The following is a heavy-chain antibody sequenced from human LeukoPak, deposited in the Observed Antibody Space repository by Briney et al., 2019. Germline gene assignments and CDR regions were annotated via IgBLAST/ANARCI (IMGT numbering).Heavy chain of an antibody. D-gene: IGHD3-10*01. CDR1: GGSISSSSYY. CDR3: ARDRGLYGTMVRGVKYAFDY. Sequence: PSETLSLTCSVSGGSISSSSYYWGWIRQPPGKGLECIGSMYNVGSTYYNPSLKSRVTISGDSSKNQFSLKLTSVTVADTAVYYCARDRGLYGTMVRGVKYAFDYWGQGTLVTVSS. J-gene: IGHJ4*02. CDR2: MYNVGST. V-gene: IGHV4-39*02.